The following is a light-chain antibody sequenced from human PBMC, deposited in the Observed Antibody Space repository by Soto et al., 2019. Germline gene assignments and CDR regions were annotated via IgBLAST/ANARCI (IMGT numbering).Light chain of an antibody. V-gene: IGKV1-39*01. CDR2: SAS. CDR3: HHGYVAPYS. Sequence: DIQMTQSPSSVSESIGETVTITCRASQDINVYLNWYQQKPGEVPKLLIYSASTLHSGVPSRFTGSLSETDFTLTISSLQPEDFATYYCHHGYVAPYSFGQGTKVDIK. J-gene: IGKJ2*03. CDR1: QDINVY.